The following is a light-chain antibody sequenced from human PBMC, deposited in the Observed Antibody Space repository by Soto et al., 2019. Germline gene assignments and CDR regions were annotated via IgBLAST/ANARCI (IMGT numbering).Light chain of an antibody. CDR1: QSISTY. Sequence: DIQMTQSPSSLSASVGNRVTITCRASQSISTYLNWYQKKPGKAPNLLIYDASRLQSGVPSRFSGSGSGTEFTLTISSLQPEDFATYYCQQGYSISWTFGQGTKVDIK. CDR3: QQGYSISWT. V-gene: IGKV1-39*01. J-gene: IGKJ1*01. CDR2: DAS.